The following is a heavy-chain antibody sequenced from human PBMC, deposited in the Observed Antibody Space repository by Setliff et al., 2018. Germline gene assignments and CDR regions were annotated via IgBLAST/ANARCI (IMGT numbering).Heavy chain of an antibody. CDR3: ATGDFYYYMVD. V-gene: IGHV4-31*03. CDR2: IYYSGST. Sequence: SETLSLTCTVSGGSISSGGYYWSWISQHPGKGLEWIGYIYYSGSTYYNPSLKSRVTISVDTSKNQFSLKLSSVTTADTAVYFCATGDFYYYMVDWGKGTTVTVSS. J-gene: IGHJ6*03. CDR1: GGSISSGGYY.